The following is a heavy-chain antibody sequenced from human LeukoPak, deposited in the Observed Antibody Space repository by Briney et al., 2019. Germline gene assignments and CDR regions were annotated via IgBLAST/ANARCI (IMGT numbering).Heavy chain of an antibody. J-gene: IGHJ4*02. CDR1: GLTFSSYS. V-gene: IGHV3-21*01. CDR2: ISSSSSYI. D-gene: IGHD3-22*01. Sequence: GGSLRLSCAASGLTFSSYSMNWVRQAPGKGLEWVSSISSSSSYIYYADSVKGRFTISRDNAKNSLYLQMNSLRAEDTAVYYCARGPLYDSSGWCLDYWGQGTLVTVSS. CDR3: ARGPLYDSSGWCLDY.